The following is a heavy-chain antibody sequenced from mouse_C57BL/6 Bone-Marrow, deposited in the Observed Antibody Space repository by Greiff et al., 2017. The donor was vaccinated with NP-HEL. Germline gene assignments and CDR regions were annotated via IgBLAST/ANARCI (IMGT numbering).Heavy chain of an antibody. Sequence: VQLVESGAELVKPGASVKISCKASGYAFSSYWMNWVKQRPGKGLEWIGQIYPGDGDTNYNGKFKGKATLTADKSSSTAYMQLSSLTSEDSAVYFCARSGGYSFPLDYWGQETSVTVSS. CDR3: ARSGGYSFPLDY. V-gene: IGHV1-80*01. CDR2: IYPGDGDT. J-gene: IGHJ4*01. CDR1: GYAFSSYW. D-gene: IGHD2-3*01.